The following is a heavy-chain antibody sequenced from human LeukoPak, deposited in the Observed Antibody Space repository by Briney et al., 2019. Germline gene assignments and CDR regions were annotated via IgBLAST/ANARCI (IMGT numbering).Heavy chain of an antibody. V-gene: IGHV1-69*01. J-gene: IGHJ6*02. CDR2: IIPIFGTA. Sequence: GASVKVSCKASGGTFSSYAISWVRQAPGQGLEWMGGIIPIFGTANYAQKFQGRVTITADESTSTAYMELSSLRSEDTAVYYCARDRIAVAGYYYYYGMDVWGQGTTATVSS. D-gene: IGHD6-19*01. CDR3: ARDRIAVAGYYYYYGMDV. CDR1: GGTFSSYA.